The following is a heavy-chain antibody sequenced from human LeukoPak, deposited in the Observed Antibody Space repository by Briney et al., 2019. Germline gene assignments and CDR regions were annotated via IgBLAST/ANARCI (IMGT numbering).Heavy chain of an antibody. CDR1: GGSISSYY. V-gene: IGHV4-59*12. CDR3: AVPYSSGWGGFDP. D-gene: IGHD6-19*01. CDR2: IYYSGST. Sequence: SETLSLTCTVSGGSISSYYWSWIRQPPGKGLEWIGYIYYSGSTNYNPSLKSRVTISVDKSKNQFSLKLSSVTAADTAVYYCAVPYSSGWGGFDPWGQGTLVTVSS. J-gene: IGHJ5*02.